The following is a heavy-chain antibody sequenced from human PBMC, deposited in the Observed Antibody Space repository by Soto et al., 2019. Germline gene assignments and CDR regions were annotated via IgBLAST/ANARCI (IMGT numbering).Heavy chain of an antibody. V-gene: IGHV3-30-3*01. Sequence: PGKGLEWVAVISYDGSNKYYADSVKGRFTISRVNSKNTLYLQMNSLRAEDTAFFFQAEDGIRDVRSVSAFLLNRSSDL. D-gene: IGHD3-10*02. J-gene: IGHJ2*01. CDR3: AEDGIRDVRSVSAFLLNRSSDL. CDR2: ISYDGSNK.